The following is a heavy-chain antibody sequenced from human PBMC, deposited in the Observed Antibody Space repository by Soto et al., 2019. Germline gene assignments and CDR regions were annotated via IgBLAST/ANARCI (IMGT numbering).Heavy chain of an antibody. J-gene: IGHJ6*04. Sequence: EVQLVESGGGLVQPGGSLRLSCAASRFTLSGRSMHWVRQAPGKGLVWVSGIDNAGTDSTYADSVKGRLTSSRDNAKNMLYLQMNSLRVEDTAVYYCARGWFGPDVWGKGTTVTVSS. CDR1: RFTLSGRS. CDR3: ARGWFGPDV. CDR2: IDNAGTDS. V-gene: IGHV3-74*01. D-gene: IGHD3-10*01.